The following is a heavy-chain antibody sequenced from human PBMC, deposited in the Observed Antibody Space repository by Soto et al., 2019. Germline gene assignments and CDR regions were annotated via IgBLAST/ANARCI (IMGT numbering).Heavy chain of an antibody. D-gene: IGHD1-20*01. CDR3: AKDELYNWNDGGNAFDI. V-gene: IGHV3-9*01. CDR2: ISWNSGSI. CDR1: GFTFDDYA. Sequence: DVQLVESGGGLVQPGRSLRLSCAASGFTFDDYAMHWVRQAPGKGLEWVSGISWNSGSIGYADSVKGRFTISRDNAKNSLYLQMNSLRAEDTALYYCAKDELYNWNDGGNAFDIWGQGTMVTVSS. J-gene: IGHJ3*02.